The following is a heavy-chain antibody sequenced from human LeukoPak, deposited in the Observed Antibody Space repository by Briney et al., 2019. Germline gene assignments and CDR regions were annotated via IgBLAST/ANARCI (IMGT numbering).Heavy chain of an antibody. CDR2: ISGSATST. J-gene: IGHJ3*02. V-gene: IGHV3-23*01. CDR1: GITLSNYA. Sequence: GGSLRLSCVVSGITLSNYAMTWVRQAPGKGLEWVSVISGSATSTWYADSVKGRFTISRDNFKNTLYLQMNSVRADDTAVYYCAKDRDDYVWGSYLGAFDIWGQGTMATVSP. CDR3: AKDRDDYVWGSYLGAFDI. D-gene: IGHD3-16*01.